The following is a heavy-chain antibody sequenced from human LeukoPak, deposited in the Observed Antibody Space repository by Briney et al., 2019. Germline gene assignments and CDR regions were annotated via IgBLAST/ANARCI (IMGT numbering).Heavy chain of an antibody. CDR3: ARTYSGSSLDT. D-gene: IGHD1-26*01. CDR2: TRNKANSYTT. V-gene: IGHV3-72*01. CDR1: GFTFSRFR. J-gene: IGHJ5*02. Sequence: PGGSLRLSCAASGFTFSRFRMHWVRQAPGKGLEWVGRTRNKANSYTTEYAASVKGRFIISRDDSDNSLYLQLNSLKTEDTAVYYCARTYSGSSLDTWGQGTLVTVSS.